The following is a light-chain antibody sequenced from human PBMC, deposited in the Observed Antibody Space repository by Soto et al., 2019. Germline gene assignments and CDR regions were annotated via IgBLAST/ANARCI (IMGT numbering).Light chain of an antibody. J-gene: IGLJ1*01. V-gene: IGLV2-14*01. Sequence: QSALTQPASVSGSPGQSITISCTGTSSDVGFSNYVFWYQQHPGKAPKLIISDVSNRPSGVSNRFSGSKSGNTASLTISGLQAEDEADYYCSSYTSSSTDVFGTGTTVTVL. CDR2: DVS. CDR1: SSDVGFSNY. CDR3: SSYTSSSTDV.